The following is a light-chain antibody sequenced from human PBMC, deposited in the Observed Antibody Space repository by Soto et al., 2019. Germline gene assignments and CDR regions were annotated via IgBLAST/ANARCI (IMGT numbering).Light chain of an antibody. CDR1: QGISFY. V-gene: IGKV1D-16*01. CDR2: AAS. Sequence: DLQMTQSPSSLSASVGDRVTITCRASQGISFYLAWYQHKPEKAPKSLIYAASNSQSGVPSRFSGSGYGTDFTLTISSLQPEDFATYYCQQYNSYPRTFGGGTKVEIK. J-gene: IGKJ4*01. CDR3: QQYNSYPRT.